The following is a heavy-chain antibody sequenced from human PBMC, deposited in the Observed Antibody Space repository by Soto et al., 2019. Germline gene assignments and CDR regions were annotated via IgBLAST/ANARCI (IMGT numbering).Heavy chain of an antibody. CDR3: ARDLSQYYYDSSGYH. D-gene: IGHD3-22*01. CDR2: ISSSSSYI. J-gene: IGHJ5*02. V-gene: IGHV3-21*01. Sequence: PGGSLRLSCAASGFTFSSYGMNWVRQAPGKGLEWVSSISSSSSYIYCADSVKGRFTISRDNAKNSLYLQMNSLRAEDTAVYYCARDLSQYYYDSSGYHWGQGALVTVSS. CDR1: GFTFSSYG.